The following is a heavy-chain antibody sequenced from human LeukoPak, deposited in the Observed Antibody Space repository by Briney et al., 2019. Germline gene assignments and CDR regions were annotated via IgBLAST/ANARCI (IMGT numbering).Heavy chain of an antibody. CDR2: IYYSGST. J-gene: IGHJ3*02. Sequence: PSETLSLTCTVSGGSISSYYWTWIRQPPGKGLEWIGYIYYSGSTNYNPSLKSRVTISVDTSKNQFSLKLSSVTAADTAVYYCARNGRGDHYGSGLNAFDIWGQGTMVTVSS. CDR3: ARNGRGDHYGSGLNAFDI. D-gene: IGHD3-10*01. CDR1: GGSISSYY. V-gene: IGHV4-59*08.